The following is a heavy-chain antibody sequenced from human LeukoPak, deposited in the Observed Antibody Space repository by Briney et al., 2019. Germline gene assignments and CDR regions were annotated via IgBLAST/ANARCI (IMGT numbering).Heavy chain of an antibody. CDR1: GGSLSSSSYY. J-gene: IGHJ4*02. CDR3: ARDWGRGGGGVDY. CDR2: IYYRGST. Sequence: SETLSLTCSVSGGSLSSSSYYWGWIRQPPGRGLEWIGSIYYRGSTYYNPSLKSRVTISVDTSKNQFSLKLSSVTAADTAVYYCARDWGRGGGGVDYWGQGTLVTVSS. D-gene: IGHD3-16*01. V-gene: IGHV4-39*07.